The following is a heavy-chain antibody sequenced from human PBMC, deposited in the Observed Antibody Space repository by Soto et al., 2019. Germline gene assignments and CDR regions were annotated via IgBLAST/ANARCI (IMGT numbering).Heavy chain of an antibody. CDR2: ISYDGSDK. CDR1: GFTFSSYA. Sequence: QVQLVESGGGVVQPGRSLRLSCAASGFTFSSYAMHWVRQAPGKGLEWVAVISYDGSDKYYADSVKGRFTISRDNSKNTLYLKMNSLRAEDTAVYYCARYIVVVTATYAFDIWGQGTMVTVSS. V-gene: IGHV3-30-3*01. D-gene: IGHD2-21*02. J-gene: IGHJ3*02. CDR3: ARYIVVVTATYAFDI.